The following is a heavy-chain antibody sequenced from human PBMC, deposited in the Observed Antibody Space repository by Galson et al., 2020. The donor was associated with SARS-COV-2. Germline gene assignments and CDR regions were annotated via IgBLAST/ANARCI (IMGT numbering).Heavy chain of an antibody. D-gene: IGHD2-8*02. V-gene: IGHV5-51*01. CDR3: ATLTGGDDPYYFDY. J-gene: IGHJ4*02. CDR2: IYPGDSDT. Sequence: KVSCKGSGYSFTSYWIGWVRQLPGKGLEWMGIIYPGDSDTSYSPSFQGQVTISADKSISTAYLQWSSLKTSDTAMYYCATLTGGDDPYYFDYWGQGTLVTVSS. CDR1: GYSFTSYW.